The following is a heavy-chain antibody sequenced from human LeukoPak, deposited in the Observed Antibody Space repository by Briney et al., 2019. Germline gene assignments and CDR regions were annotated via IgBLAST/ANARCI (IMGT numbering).Heavy chain of an antibody. CDR1: GFTFRNYV. D-gene: IGHD3-10*01. CDR2: TSSDLNVK. Sequence: GVSLGLSCAASGFTFRNYVIHWVRQAPGKGLEWVAVTSSDLNVKLYADSVKGRFTISRDNSRSTLYLQMNSLRPEDTAIYYCAREGYYGSGSPPSLYFDYWGQGTLVTVSS. J-gene: IGHJ4*02. V-gene: IGHV3-30-3*01. CDR3: AREGYYGSGSPPSLYFDY.